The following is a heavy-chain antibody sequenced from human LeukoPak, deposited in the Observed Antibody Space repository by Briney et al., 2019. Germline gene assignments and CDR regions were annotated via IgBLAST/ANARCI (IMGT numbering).Heavy chain of an antibody. J-gene: IGHJ4*02. CDR1: GYTFTIYG. D-gene: IGHD5-24*01. CDR2: ISAYNGNT. CDR3: AREVEMATTDY. V-gene: IGHV1-18*01. Sequence: ASVKVSCKASGYTFTIYGISWVRQAPGQGLEWMGWISAYNGNTNYAQKLQGRVTMTTDTSKSTAYMELRSLRSDDTAVYYCAREVEMATTDYWGQGTLVTVSS.